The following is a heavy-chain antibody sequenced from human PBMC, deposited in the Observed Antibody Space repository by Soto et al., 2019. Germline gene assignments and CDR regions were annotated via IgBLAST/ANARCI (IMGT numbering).Heavy chain of an antibody. D-gene: IGHD3-22*01. CDR2: VYYSGTT. J-gene: IGHJ2*01. Sequence: PSETLSLTCAVYGGSFTTYYYCWIRQRPGKGLEWIGYVYYSGTTDYIPSLKSRLSMSIDKSQNQFTLKLNSVTAAETATYYCARMSYFYDKWYFDLWGRGTLVTVS. CDR1: GGSFTTYYY. CDR3: ARMSYFYDKWYFDL. V-gene: IGHV4-59*08.